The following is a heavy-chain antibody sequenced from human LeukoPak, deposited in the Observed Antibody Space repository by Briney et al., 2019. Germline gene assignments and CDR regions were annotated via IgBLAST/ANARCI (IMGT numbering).Heavy chain of an antibody. V-gene: IGHV3-30*04. D-gene: IGHD1-7*01. Sequence: GGSLRLSCAASGFNLRSYAMQWVRQAPGRGLGWVAVISYDGTNKYYADSVKGRFTISRDNSKNTLYLQMHSLRAEDTAVYYCARDLFSAGGELESNWFHPWGQGSLVIVSS. CDR1: GFNLRSYA. CDR2: ISYDGTNK. CDR3: ARDLFSAGGELESNWFHP. J-gene: IGHJ5*02.